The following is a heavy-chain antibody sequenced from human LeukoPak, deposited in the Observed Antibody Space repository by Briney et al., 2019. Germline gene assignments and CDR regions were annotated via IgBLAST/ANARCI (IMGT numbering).Heavy chain of an antibody. CDR3: ASPYGSGSYTYFDY. Sequence: ASVKVSCKASGYTFTGYYMHWVRQAPGQGLEWMGWINPNSGGTNYAQKFQGRVTMTRDTSISTAYMELSRLRSDDTAVYYCASPYGSGSYTYFDYWGQGTLVTVSS. CDR2: INPNSGGT. CDR1: GYTFTGYY. D-gene: IGHD3-10*01. J-gene: IGHJ4*02. V-gene: IGHV1-2*02.